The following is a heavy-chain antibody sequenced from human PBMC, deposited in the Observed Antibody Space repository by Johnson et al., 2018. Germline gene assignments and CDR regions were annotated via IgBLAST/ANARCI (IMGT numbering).Heavy chain of an antibody. V-gene: IGHV4-59*03. CDR2: INYRGST. CDR3: AGVHGRATLFGVEQTDYMDV. CDR1: DGSISSYY. Sequence: QVQLQESGPGLVKPSETLSLTCTVSDGSISSYYWTWIRQPPGKGLEWIGNINYRGSTNYNPTLKSRVTISVDTPKNQFSRQLSSVTAAEPAGYYGAGVHGRATLFGVEQTDYMDVWGKGTTVTVSS. J-gene: IGHJ6*03. D-gene: IGHD3-3*01.